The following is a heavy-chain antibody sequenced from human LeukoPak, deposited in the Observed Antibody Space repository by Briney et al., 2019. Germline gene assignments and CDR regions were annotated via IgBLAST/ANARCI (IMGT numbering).Heavy chain of an antibody. J-gene: IGHJ4*02. CDR2: MSYSGTT. D-gene: IGHD3-16*01. CDR1: GGSISSFY. CDR3: ARGGGPFDY. V-gene: IGHV4-59*01. Sequence: SETLSLTCTVSGGSISSFYWSWIRQPPGKGLEWIGYMSYSGTTKYNPSLKSRLTISMDTSKNQFSLKLSSVTAADTAVYYCARGGGPFDYWGQGTLVTVSS.